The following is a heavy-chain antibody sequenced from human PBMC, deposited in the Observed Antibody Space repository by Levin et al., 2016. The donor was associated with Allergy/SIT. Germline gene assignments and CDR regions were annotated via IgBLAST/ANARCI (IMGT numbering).Heavy chain of an antibody. Sequence: SQTLSLTCAISGESVSGRNSAWNWIRQSSSGGLEWLGRTYYKSGWYTDYALSVRGRGSINVDTSRNQFSLQLNSVTPEDTAIYYCARQDLDHRFCGGSEGCRRSLYNWFQYWGQGTLVTVSS. CDR3: ARQDLDHRFCGGSEGCRRSLYNWFQY. CDR1: GESVSGRNSA. J-gene: IGHJ5*01. V-gene: IGHV6-1*01. CDR2: TYYKSGWYT. D-gene: IGHD3-3*01.